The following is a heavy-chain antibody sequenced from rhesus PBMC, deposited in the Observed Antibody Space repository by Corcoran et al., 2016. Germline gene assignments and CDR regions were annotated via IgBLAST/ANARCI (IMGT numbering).Heavy chain of an antibody. CDR3: ARDDINYRAFDF. CDR1: GYSISSDYG. J-gene: IGHJ3*01. V-gene: IGHV4-127*01. D-gene: IGHD4-23*01. CDR2: IGDRSGST. Sequence: QVQLQESGPGLVKPSETLSLTCAVSGYSISSDYGWSWIRQPPGKGLEWIGCIGDRSGSTNYNPSLKSRVTISKDTSKNQFSLRLSSVTAADTAVYYCARDDINYRAFDFWGQGLRVTVSS.